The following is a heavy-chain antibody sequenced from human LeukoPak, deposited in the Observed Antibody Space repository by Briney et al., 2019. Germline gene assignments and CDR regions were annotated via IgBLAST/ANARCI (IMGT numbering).Heavy chain of an antibody. Sequence: SETLSLTCTVSGGSISSSSYYWGWIRQPPGKGLEWIGSIYYSGSTYYNPSLKSRVTISVDTSKNQFSLKLSSVTAADTAVYYCARQGSRRDILTGSLGYWGQGTLVTVSS. CDR2: IYYSGST. J-gene: IGHJ4*02. CDR3: ARQGSRRDILTGSLGY. D-gene: IGHD3-9*01. CDR1: GGSISSSSYY. V-gene: IGHV4-39*01.